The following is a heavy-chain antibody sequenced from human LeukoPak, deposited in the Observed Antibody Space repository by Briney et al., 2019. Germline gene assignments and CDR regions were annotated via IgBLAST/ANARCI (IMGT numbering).Heavy chain of an antibody. CDR2: VSGSGGST. D-gene: IGHD4-17*01. Sequence: GGSLRLSCAAAGFSFSSYVMSWVRQAPGKGLEWVSAVSGSGGSTYYADSVQGRFTISRDNAKNSLYLQMNSLRAEDTAVYHCARALIGDYDKLDYWGQGTLVTVSS. CDR3: ARALIGDYDKLDY. V-gene: IGHV3-23*01. CDR1: GFSFSSYV. J-gene: IGHJ4*02.